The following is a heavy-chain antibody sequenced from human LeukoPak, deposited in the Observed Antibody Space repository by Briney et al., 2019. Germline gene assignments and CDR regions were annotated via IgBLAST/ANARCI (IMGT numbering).Heavy chain of an antibody. J-gene: IGHJ6*02. Sequence: ASVKVSCKASGYTFTSYDINWVRQATGQGLEWMGWMNPNSGNTGYAQKFQGRVTMTRNTSISTAYMELSSLRSEDTAVYYCAREEQSLHGSGSYYTSWRYYYYGMDVWGQGTTVTVSS. D-gene: IGHD3-10*01. V-gene: IGHV1-8*01. CDR1: GYTFTSYD. CDR3: AREEQSLHGSGSYYTSWRYYYYGMDV. CDR2: MNPNSGNT.